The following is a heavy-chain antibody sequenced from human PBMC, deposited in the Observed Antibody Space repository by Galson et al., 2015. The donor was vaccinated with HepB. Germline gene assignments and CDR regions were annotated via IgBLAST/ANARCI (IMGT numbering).Heavy chain of an antibody. Sequence: VKVSCKASGYTFTGYYMHWVRQAPGQGLEWMGWINPNSGGTNYAQKFQGRVTMTRDTSISTAYMELSRLRSDDTAVYYCARDGITGTTAFDPWGQGTLVTVSS. CDR1: GYTFTGYY. D-gene: IGHD1-7*01. J-gene: IGHJ5*02. CDR3: ARDGITGTTAFDP. V-gene: IGHV1-2*02. CDR2: INPNSGGT.